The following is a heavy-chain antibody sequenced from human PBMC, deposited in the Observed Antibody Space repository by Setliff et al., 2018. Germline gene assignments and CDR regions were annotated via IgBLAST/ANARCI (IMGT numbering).Heavy chain of an antibody. D-gene: IGHD6-13*01. CDR2: ISYDGSNK. Sequence: GGSLRLSCAASGFTFSSYAMHWVRQAPGKGLEWVAVISYDGSNKYYADSVKGRFTISRDNSKNTLYLQMNSLRAEDTAVYYCARDRERRSSSWENYFFDYWGQGTLVTVSS. J-gene: IGHJ4*02. CDR1: GFTFSSYA. CDR3: ARDRERRSSSWENYFFDY. V-gene: IGHV3-30*04.